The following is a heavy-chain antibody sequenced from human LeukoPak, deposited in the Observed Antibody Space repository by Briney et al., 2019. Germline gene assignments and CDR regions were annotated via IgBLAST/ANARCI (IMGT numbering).Heavy chain of an antibody. CDR3: ASVDYSDYRNWFDP. V-gene: IGHV4-34*01. CDR2: INHSGST. J-gene: IGHJ5*02. CDR1: GGSFRGYY. D-gene: IGHD4-11*01. Sequence: SETLSLTCAVYGGSFRGYYWSWIRQPPGKGQKWIGEINHSGSTNYNPSLKSRVTISVDTSKNQFSLKLSSVTAADTAVYYCASVDYSDYRNWFDPWGQGTLVTVSS.